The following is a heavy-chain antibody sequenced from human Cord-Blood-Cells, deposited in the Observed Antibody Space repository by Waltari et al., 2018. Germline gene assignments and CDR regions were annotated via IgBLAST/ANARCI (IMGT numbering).Heavy chain of an antibody. Sequence: EVQLVESGGGLVQPGRSLRLSCAASGFTFDDYAMHWVRQAPGKGLEWVSGISWNSGSIGYADSVKGRFTISRDNAKNSLYLQMNSLRAEDTALYYCAKDISELGKDWYFDLWGRGTLVTVSS. CDR2: ISWNSGSI. V-gene: IGHV3-9*01. CDR3: AKDISELGKDWYFDL. CDR1: GFTFDDYA. D-gene: IGHD7-27*01. J-gene: IGHJ2*01.